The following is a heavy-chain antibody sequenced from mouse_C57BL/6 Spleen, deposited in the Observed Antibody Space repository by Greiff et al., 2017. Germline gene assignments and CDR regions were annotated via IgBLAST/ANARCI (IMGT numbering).Heavy chain of an antibody. CDR1: GYTFTSYW. CDR2: IHPNSGST. Sequence: QVQLQQPGAELVKPGASVKLSCKASGYTFTSYWMHWVKQRPGQGLEWIGMIHPNSGSTNYNEKFKSKATLTVDKSSSTAYMQLSSLTSEDSAVXYCARRAYYGSSPFDVWGTGTTVTVSS. D-gene: IGHD1-1*01. V-gene: IGHV1-64*01. CDR3: ARRAYYGSSPFDV. J-gene: IGHJ1*03.